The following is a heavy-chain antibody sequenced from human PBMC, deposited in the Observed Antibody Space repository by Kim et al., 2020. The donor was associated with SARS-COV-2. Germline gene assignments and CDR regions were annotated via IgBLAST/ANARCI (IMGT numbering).Heavy chain of an antibody. J-gene: IGHJ4*02. Sequence: SGRTDYNPTLQSRIAITVDTPKNQFTRKLSSVTAGDTAVYYFARPTGVSDCWGQGTLVTVSS. D-gene: IGHD7-27*01. CDR2: SGRT. V-gene: IGHV4-34*01. CDR3: ARPTGVSDC.